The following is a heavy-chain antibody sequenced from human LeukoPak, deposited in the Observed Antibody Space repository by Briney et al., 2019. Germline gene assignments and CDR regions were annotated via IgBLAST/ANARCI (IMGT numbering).Heavy chain of an antibody. CDR3: ARGVMEYYYMDV. CDR1: GVTSSSFT. D-gene: IGHD2-8*01. J-gene: IGHJ6*03. Sequence: GSSVKVSCKASGVTSSSFTISWVRQGPGQGLGWMRGIIPIFGTANYAQKFKGRVTITTDESTSTAYMELSSVRSEDTAVYDCARGVMEYYYMDVWGKGTTVTVSS. CDR2: IIPIFGTA. V-gene: IGHV1-69*05.